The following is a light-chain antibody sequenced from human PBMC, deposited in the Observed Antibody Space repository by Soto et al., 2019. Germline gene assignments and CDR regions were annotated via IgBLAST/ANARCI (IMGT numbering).Light chain of an antibody. V-gene: IGKV3-15*01. J-gene: IGKJ2*01. CDR1: QSVSSN. CDR2: GAS. CDR3: QQYNNWPYT. Sequence: EIVMTQSPATLSVSPGERATLSCRASQSVSSNLAWYQQKPGQAPRLLIYGASTRATGISARFSGSGSGTEFTLTISSLQSEDFAVYDCQQYNNWPYTFGQGTKLEIK.